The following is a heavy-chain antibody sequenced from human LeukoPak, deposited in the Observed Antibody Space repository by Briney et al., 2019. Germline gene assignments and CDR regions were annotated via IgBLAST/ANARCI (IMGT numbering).Heavy chain of an antibody. D-gene: IGHD6-19*01. J-gene: IGHJ4*02. V-gene: IGHV3-21*01. CDR1: GFTFSSHS. CDR2: ISGNSHHI. CDR3: AKFGSVAVIVMDC. Sequence: GGSLRLSCAASGFTFSSHSLNWVRQAPGKGLEWVSSISGNSHHIFYADSEKGRFTISRDNAKNSLYLQMNSLNAEETAVYYGAKFGSVAVIVMDCWGQGTLVTVSS.